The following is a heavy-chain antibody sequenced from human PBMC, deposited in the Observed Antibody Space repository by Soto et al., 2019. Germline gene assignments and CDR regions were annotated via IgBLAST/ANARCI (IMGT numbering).Heavy chain of an antibody. V-gene: IGHV4-31*03. Sequence: SETLSLTCTVSGGSISSGGYYWSWIRQHPGKGLEWIGYIYYSGSTYYNPSLKSRVTISVDTSKNQFSLKLSSVTAADTAVYYCARHDYGDSDAFDIWGQGTMVTVSS. CDR1: GGSISSGGYY. CDR2: IYYSGST. CDR3: ARHDYGDSDAFDI. D-gene: IGHD4-17*01. J-gene: IGHJ3*02.